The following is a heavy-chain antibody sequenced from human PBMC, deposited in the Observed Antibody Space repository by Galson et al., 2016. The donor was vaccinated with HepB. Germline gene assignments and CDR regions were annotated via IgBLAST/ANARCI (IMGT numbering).Heavy chain of an antibody. D-gene: IGHD3/OR15-3a*01. J-gene: IGHJ4*02. CDR1: GGSISGGGYF. V-gene: IGHV4-31*03. CDR2: ISDRGSA. Sequence: TLSLTCTVSGGSISGGGYFWSWIRQHPERGLEWIGYISDRGSAYFNPSPKSRTTISIDTSQNQFSLDLTSVTAADTAVYFCARYGSWTGFDYWGQGTLVTVSS. CDR3: ARYGSWTGFDY.